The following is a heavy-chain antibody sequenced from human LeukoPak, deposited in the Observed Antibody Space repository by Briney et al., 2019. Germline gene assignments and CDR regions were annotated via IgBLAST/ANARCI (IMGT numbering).Heavy chain of an antibody. D-gene: IGHD3-22*01. Sequence: GGSLRLSCAASGFTFSSYEMNWVRQAPGKGLEWVSYISSSGSTIYYADSVKGRFTISRDNAKNSLYLQMNSLRAEDTAVYYCARGAHYYDSSAYFYFQHWGQGTLVTVSS. CDR1: GFTFSSYE. V-gene: IGHV3-48*03. CDR2: ISSSGSTI. J-gene: IGHJ1*01. CDR3: ARGAHYYDSSAYFYFQH.